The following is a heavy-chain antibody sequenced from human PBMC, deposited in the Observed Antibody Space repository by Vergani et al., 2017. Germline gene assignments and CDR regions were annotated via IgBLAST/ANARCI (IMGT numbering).Heavy chain of an antibody. CDR3: AKEFGDCSSTSCPHYYYYGMDV. Sequence: QVQLVESGGGVVQPGRSLRLSCAASGFTFSSYGMHWVRQAPGKGLEWVAVISYDGSNKYYADSVKGRFTISRDNSKNTLYLQMNSLRAEDTAVYYCAKEFGDCSSTSCPHYYYYGMDVWGQGP. D-gene: IGHD2-2*01. J-gene: IGHJ6*02. V-gene: IGHV3-30*18. CDR1: GFTFSSYG. CDR2: ISYDGSNK.